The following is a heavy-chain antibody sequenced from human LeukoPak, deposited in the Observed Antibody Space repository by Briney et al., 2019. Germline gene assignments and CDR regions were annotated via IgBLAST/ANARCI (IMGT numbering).Heavy chain of an antibody. V-gene: IGHV3-7*01. J-gene: IGHJ6*03. Sequence: GGSLRLSCAASGFTFSSYSMNWVRQAPGKGLEWVANIKQDGSEKYYVDSVKGRFTISRDNAKNSLYLQMNSLRAEDTAVYYCARVRRSSSHYYYYMDVWGKGTTVTVSS. D-gene: IGHD6-6*01. CDR2: IKQDGSEK. CDR3: ARVRRSSSHYYYYMDV. CDR1: GFTFSSYS.